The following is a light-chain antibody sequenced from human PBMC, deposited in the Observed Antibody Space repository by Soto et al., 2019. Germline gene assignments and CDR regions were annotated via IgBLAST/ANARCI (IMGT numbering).Light chain of an antibody. CDR3: CSYAGSSAWV. Sequence: QSALTQPASVSGSPGQSITISCTGTSSDVGSYNLVSWYQQHPGKAPKLMIYEGSKRPSGVSNRFSGAKSGNTASLTISGLQAEYEADYYCCSYAGSSAWVFGGETKLTVL. CDR2: EGS. V-gene: IGLV2-23*01. J-gene: IGLJ3*02. CDR1: SSDVGSYNL.